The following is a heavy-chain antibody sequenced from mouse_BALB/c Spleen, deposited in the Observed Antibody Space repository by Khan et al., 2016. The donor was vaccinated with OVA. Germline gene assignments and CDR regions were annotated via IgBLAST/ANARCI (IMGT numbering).Heavy chain of an antibody. CDR2: VSTGGSYT. J-gene: IGHJ3*01. CDR3: ARLAYYYDSEGFAY. Sequence: EVELVESGGDLVKPGGSLKLSCAASGFIFSTYGMSWVRQTPDNRLEWVATVSTGGSYTYYPDSVKGRFTISRDNAKDTLYLQMNSLKSEDTAMFYCARLAYYYDSEGFAYWGQGTLVTVSA. CDR1: GFIFSTYG. V-gene: IGHV5-6*01. D-gene: IGHD1-1*01.